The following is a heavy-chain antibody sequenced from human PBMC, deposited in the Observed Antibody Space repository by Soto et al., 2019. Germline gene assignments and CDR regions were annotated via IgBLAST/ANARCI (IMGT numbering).Heavy chain of an antibody. Sequence: GSLRLSCAASGFTFSSYAMSWVRQAPGKGLEWVSAISGSGGSTYYADSVKGRFTISRDNSKNTLYLQMNSLRAEDTAVYYCAKGLSYYDSSGYCIFDYWGQGALVTVSS. J-gene: IGHJ4*02. CDR1: GFTFSSYA. D-gene: IGHD3-22*01. CDR2: ISGSGGST. CDR3: AKGLSYYDSSGYCIFDY. V-gene: IGHV3-23*01.